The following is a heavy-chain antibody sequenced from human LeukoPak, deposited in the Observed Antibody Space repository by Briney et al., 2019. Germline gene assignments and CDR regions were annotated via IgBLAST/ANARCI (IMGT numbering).Heavy chain of an antibody. V-gene: IGHV3-48*03. D-gene: IGHD3-10*02. CDR2: ISSSGSTI. CDR3: AELGITMIGGV. J-gene: IGHJ6*04. CDR1: GFTFSSYE. Sequence: PGGSLRLSCAASGFTFSSYEMNWVRQAPGKGLEWVSYISSSGSTIYYADSVKGRFTTSRDNAKNSLYLQMNSLRAEDTAVYYCAELGITMIGGVWGKGTTFTISS.